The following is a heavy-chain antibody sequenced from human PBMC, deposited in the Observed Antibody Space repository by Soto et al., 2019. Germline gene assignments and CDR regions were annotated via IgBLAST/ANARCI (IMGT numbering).Heavy chain of an antibody. Sequence: QVQLQESGPGLVKPSQTLSLTCTVSGSSISRGGYYWSSTRQHPGRGMEWIGCIYYSGSTYYNPSLKRLVHLSPAPPKNDFSLKLISLSPAHAAAYCCAMCHIMLQGRGSLYLEYWGQGTLTSVSS. V-gene: IGHV4-31*01. D-gene: IGHD3-16*01. CDR3: AMCHIMLQGRGSLYLEY. CDR1: GSSISRGGYY. CDR2: IYYSGST. J-gene: IGHJ4*02.